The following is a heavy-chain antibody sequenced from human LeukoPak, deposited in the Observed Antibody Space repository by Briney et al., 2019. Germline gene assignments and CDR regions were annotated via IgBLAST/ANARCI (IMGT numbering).Heavy chain of an antibody. CDR1: GFTLRNNW. V-gene: IGHV3-74*01. Sequence: AGGSLRLSCAASGFTLRNNWMHWGRQALGKGLEWVSRISGVGSSTTYAGSVKGRFIISSDNAKNTLYLQMNSLRAEDTALYYCARDIALAGNYLDYWGQGTLVTVSS. CDR3: ARDIALAGNYLDY. J-gene: IGHJ4*02. D-gene: IGHD6-19*01. CDR2: ISGVGSST.